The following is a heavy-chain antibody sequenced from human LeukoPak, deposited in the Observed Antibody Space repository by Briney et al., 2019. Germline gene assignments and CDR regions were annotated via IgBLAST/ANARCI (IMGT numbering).Heavy chain of an antibody. J-gene: IGHJ6*03. D-gene: IGHD3-10*01. CDR3: AKDMVRGVSYYYYMDV. V-gene: IGHV3-33*06. CDR2: IWYDGNNK. Sequence: GGSRRLSCAASGFTFSSYGMHWVRQPPGKGLEWVAVIWYDGNNKYYADSVKGRFTISRDNSKNTLYLQMNNLRAEDTAVYYCAKDMVRGVSYYYYMDVWGKGTTVTVSS. CDR1: GFTFSSYG.